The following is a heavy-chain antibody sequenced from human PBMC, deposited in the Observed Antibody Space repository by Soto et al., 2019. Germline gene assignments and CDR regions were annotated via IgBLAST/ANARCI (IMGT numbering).Heavy chain of an antibody. V-gene: IGHV3-7*01. CDR2: TRQDGGQS. J-gene: IGHJ4*02. D-gene: IGHD6-19*01. Sequence: EVQLVESGGGLVQPGGSLRLSCEASGFTLSPYWMSWIRQAPGKGLEWVANTRQDGGQSYLVDSVQGRFTISRDNAKNSVYLQMNSLSAEDTAVYYCVRDGGTGWHFDSWGQGTLVTVSS. CDR3: VRDGGTGWHFDS. CDR1: GFTLSPYW.